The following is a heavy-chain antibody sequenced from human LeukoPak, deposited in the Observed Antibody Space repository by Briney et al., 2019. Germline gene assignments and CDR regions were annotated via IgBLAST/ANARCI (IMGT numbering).Heavy chain of an antibody. CDR2: MNPNSGNT. Sequence: ASVKVPCKASGYTFTSYDINWVRQATGQGLEWMGWMNPNSGNTGYAQKFQGRVTMTRNTSISTAYMELSSLRSEDTAVYYCARGKPYDILTDFDYWGQGTLVTVSS. V-gene: IGHV1-8*01. CDR1: GYTFTSYD. J-gene: IGHJ4*02. CDR3: ARGKPYDILTDFDY. D-gene: IGHD3-9*01.